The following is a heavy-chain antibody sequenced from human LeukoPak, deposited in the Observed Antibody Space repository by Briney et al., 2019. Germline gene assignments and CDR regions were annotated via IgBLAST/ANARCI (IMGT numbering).Heavy chain of an antibody. D-gene: IGHD3/OR15-3a*01. CDR1: GYSFTSHW. CDR3: ARFSTGYYSHFDS. Sequence: GESLKISCKTSGYSFTSHWIAWVRQMPGKGLEWMGTIYPNDSDTRYSPSFQGQVTISADESISTAFLQWSSLKASDTAMYYCARFSTGYYSHFDSWGQGTLVTVSS. V-gene: IGHV5-51*01. J-gene: IGHJ4*02. CDR2: IYPNDSDT.